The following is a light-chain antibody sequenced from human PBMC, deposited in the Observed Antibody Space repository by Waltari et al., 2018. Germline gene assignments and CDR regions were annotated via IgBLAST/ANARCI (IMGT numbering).Light chain of an antibody. J-gene: IGKJ1*01. CDR1: QSILSSSNNRNF. Sequence: DIVMTQSPNSRAVSLGERATIISKSSQSILSSSNNRNFLSWYQQKPGQPPKLLIYWASTRESGVPDRFSGSGSGTDFTLTISSLQAEDVAVYYCQQYYSDKTFGQGTKVEIK. CDR3: QQYYSDKT. V-gene: IGKV4-1*01. CDR2: WAS.